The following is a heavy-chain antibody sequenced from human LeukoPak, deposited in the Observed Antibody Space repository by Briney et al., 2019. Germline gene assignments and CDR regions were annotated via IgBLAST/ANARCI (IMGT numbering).Heavy chain of an antibody. CDR1: GFTFSSYG. D-gene: IGHD1-26*01. CDR2: IWYDGSNK. Sequence: VGSLRLSCAASGFTFSSYGMHWVRQAPGKGLEWVAVIWYDGSNKYYADSVKGRFTISRDNSKNTLYLQMNSLRAEDTAVYYCARDRSYLFYFDYWGQGTLVTVSS. V-gene: IGHV3-33*01. J-gene: IGHJ4*02. CDR3: ARDRSYLFYFDY.